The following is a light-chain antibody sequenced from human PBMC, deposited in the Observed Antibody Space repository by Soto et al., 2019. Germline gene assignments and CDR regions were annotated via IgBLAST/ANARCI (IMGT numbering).Light chain of an antibody. J-gene: IGLJ3*02. CDR3: QSYGTRLSAEV. Sequence: QSVLTQPPSVSGAPGQRVTISCTGSSSNIGAGFHVHWYQQLPGTAPKLLIYGNTIRPSGVPDRFSGSTSGTSASLAITGLEADYEADYYCQSYGTRLSAEVFGGGTKLTVL. CDR1: SSNIGAGFH. CDR2: GNT. V-gene: IGLV1-40*01.